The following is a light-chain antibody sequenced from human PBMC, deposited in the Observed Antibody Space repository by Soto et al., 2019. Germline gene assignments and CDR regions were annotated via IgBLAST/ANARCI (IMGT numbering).Light chain of an antibody. Sequence: EIVLTKSPGTLSLSPGERATLSCRASQSVSSSYLAWYQQKPGQAPRLLIYGASSRATGIPDRFSGSGSGTDFTLIISRLEPEDFAVYYCQQYGSSPLYTFGQGTKLEIK. V-gene: IGKV3-20*01. J-gene: IGKJ2*01. CDR2: GAS. CDR3: QQYGSSPLYT. CDR1: QSVSSSY.